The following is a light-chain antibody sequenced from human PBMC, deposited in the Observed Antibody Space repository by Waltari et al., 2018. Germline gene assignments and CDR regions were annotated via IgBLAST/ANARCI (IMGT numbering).Light chain of an antibody. CDR3: QKYDRLPAT. J-gene: IGKJ1*01. V-gene: IGKV3-20*01. CDR1: QSVSRF. CDR2: GAS. Sequence: EIVLTQSPGTLSLSPGDRGTLSCRASQSVSRFLAWYQQKPGQAPRLLIYGASTRATGIPDRFSGSGSGTDFSLTISRLKPEDFAVYYCQKYDRLPATFGQGTKVEIK.